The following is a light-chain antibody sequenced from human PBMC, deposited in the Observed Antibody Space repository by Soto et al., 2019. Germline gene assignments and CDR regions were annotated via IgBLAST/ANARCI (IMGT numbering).Light chain of an antibody. CDR3: SSYTSTDTLYV. V-gene: IGLV2-14*01. CDR2: DVF. CDR1: NSDVGGYNY. Sequence: QSALAQPASVSGSPGQSITISCTGTNSDVGGYNYVSWFQQHPGRAPKLMIYDVFNRPSGVSDRFSGSKSGNTASLTISGLQAEDEADYFCSSYTSTDTLYVFGSGTKLTVL. J-gene: IGLJ1*01.